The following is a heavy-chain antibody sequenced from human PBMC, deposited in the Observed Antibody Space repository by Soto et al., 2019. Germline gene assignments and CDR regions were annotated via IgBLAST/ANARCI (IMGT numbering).Heavy chain of an antibody. CDR1: GGTFSIYS. CDR3: ARGGEESDAFAI. D-gene: IGHD3-10*01. Sequence: ASVKVSCKASGGTFSIYSISWVRQATGQGLEWMGGISPMFGTSNYAQTFQGRVTITADESTSTAYMELSGLRSDDTAVYYCARGGEESDAFAIWGQGTMVTVSS. V-gene: IGHV1-69*13. J-gene: IGHJ3*02. CDR2: ISPMFGTS.